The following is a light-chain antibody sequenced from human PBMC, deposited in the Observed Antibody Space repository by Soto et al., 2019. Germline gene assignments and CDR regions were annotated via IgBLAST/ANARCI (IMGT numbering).Light chain of an antibody. Sequence: EVVLTQSPVTLSLSPGERATLSCRASQSFRGLLAWYQQKHGQAPRLLIYDAYNRATGIPPRFSGSGSGTDLTTTISSLEPEDSEVYYGQQRHMWPITFGQGTRLEI. J-gene: IGKJ5*01. CDR2: DAY. V-gene: IGKV3-11*01. CDR3: QQRHMWPIT. CDR1: QSFRGL.